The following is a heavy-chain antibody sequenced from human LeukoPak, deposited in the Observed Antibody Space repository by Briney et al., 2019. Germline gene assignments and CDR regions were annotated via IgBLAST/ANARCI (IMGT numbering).Heavy chain of an antibody. CDR1: GYTFTNYY. V-gene: IGHV1-46*04. CDR3: ARAGRTSDGMDV. CDR2: INPSGGST. J-gene: IGHJ6*02. Sequence: VASVKVSCKASGYTFTNYYMHWVRQAPGQGLEWMGIINPSGGSTSYAQKLQGRVTMTRDTSTSTVYMDLSSLRSEDTAVYYCARAGRTSDGMDVWGQGTTVTVSS.